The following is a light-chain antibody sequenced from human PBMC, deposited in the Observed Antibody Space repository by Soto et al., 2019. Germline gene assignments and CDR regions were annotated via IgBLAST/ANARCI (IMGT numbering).Light chain of an antibody. CDR1: QGISSY. CDR2: AAS. Sequence: DIQLTQSPSFLSASVGDRVTITCRASQGISSYLAWYQQKPGKAPKLLIYAASTLQSGVPSRFSGSGSGTEFTLTISSLQPXXXXXXXXXXXXSYPRTFGQGTKVEIK. J-gene: IGKJ1*01. V-gene: IGKV1-9*01. CDR3: XXXXSYPRT.